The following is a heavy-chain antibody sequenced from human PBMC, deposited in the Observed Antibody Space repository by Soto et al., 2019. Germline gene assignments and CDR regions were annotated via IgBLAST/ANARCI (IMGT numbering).Heavy chain of an antibody. J-gene: IGHJ4*02. V-gene: IGHV3-23*01. Sequence: GGSLRLSCAASGFTLGRYGMSWVRQAPGKGLEWVSAVSPNGQGIYYADSVRGRFTISRDFSKNTVFLHMDSLRAEDTAVYYCAKDRDYPRDYFHYWGQGTLVTVSP. CDR3: AKDRDYPRDYFHY. CDR1: GFTLGRYG. D-gene: IGHD3-10*01. CDR2: VSPNGQGI.